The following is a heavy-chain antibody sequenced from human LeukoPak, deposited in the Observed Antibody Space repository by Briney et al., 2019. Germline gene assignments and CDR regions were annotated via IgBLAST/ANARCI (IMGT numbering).Heavy chain of an antibody. CDR3: AKVESGSGSYYNRFDY. V-gene: IGHV3-23*01. J-gene: IGHJ4*02. D-gene: IGHD3-10*01. CDR2: IIGSGGST. CDR1: GFTFSSYA. Sequence: PGGSLRLSCAASGFTFSSYAMSWVRQAPGKGLEWVSAIIGSGGSTYSAASVKGRFTISRDHTKNTLYLQMNCLRAEDTAVYYCAKVESGSGSYYNRFDYWGQGTLVTVSS.